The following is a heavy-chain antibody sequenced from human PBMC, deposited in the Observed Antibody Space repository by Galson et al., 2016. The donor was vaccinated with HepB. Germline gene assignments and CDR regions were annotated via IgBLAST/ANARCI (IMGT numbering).Heavy chain of an antibody. CDR3: ARDRRVVVVPVDAFDV. J-gene: IGHJ3*01. CDR1: GYSFTSYG. D-gene: IGHD2-15*01. V-gene: IGHV1-18*01. CDR2: ISGYNGNT. Sequence: SVKVSCKASGYSFTSYGITWVRQAPGQGLEWMGWISGYNGNTKYAQKFQGRVTMTTDTSTSTAYMELGSLRSDDTAVYYCARDRRVVVVPVDAFDVWGQGTMVTVSS.